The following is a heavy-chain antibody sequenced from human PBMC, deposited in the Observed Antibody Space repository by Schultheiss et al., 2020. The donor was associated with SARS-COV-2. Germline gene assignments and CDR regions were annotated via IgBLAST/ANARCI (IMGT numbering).Heavy chain of an antibody. CDR3: ARAAKDNWNYGPIMDYYYGMDV. D-gene: IGHD1-7*01. CDR2: ISAYNGNT. CDR1: GYTFTGYY. J-gene: IGHJ6*02. V-gene: IGHV1-18*04. Sequence: ASVKVSCKASGYTFTGYYMHWVRQAPGQGLEWMGWISAYNGNTNYAQKLQGRVTMTTDTSTSAAYMELRSLRSDDTAVYYCARAAKDNWNYGPIMDYYYGMDVWGQGTTVTVAS.